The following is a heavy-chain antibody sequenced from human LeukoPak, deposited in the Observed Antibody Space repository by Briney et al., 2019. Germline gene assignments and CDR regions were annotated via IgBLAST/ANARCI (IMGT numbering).Heavy chain of an antibody. Sequence: GGSLRLSCAASGFTFSNYIINWVCQAPGKGLEWVSSISSSGSYINYADSVKGRFTISRDNAKNSLYLQMNSLRAEDTAIYYCARGGAMVRGVSPLDYWGQGSLVTVSS. CDR3: ARGGAMVRGVSPLDY. J-gene: IGHJ4*02. D-gene: IGHD3-10*01. CDR1: GFTFSNYI. V-gene: IGHV3-21*01. CDR2: ISSSGSYI.